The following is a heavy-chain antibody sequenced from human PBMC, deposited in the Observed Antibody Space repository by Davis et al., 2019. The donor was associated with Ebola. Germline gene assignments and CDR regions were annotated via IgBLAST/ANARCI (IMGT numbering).Heavy chain of an antibody. D-gene: IGHD3-10*01. CDR3: ARTRGGVAGAFDI. CDR1: GFSLTTCGMR. V-gene: IGHV2-70*04. J-gene: IGHJ3*02. CDR2: IDWDDDV. Sequence: SGPTLVKLTQTLTLICTFSGFSLTTCGMRVSWIRQPPGKALEWLAHIDWDDDVFYNTSLQTRLTISKDTPKNQVVLRMTDMDPVDTATYYCARTRGGVAGAFDIWGQGTMVTVSS.